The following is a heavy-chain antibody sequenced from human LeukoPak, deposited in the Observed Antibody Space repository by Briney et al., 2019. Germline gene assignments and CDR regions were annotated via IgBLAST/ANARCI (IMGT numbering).Heavy chain of an antibody. J-gene: IGHJ6*02. V-gene: IGHV3-7*05. CDR3: ARNWYLTSYGMDV. D-gene: IGHD1-7*01. CDR2: IKEDGSEK. CDR1: GFTYSSTY. Sequence: TGGSLRLSCTASGFTYSSTYMTWVRQVPGKGLEWVANIKEDGSEKFYVASVKGRFTIARDNAKNSLYLQMNGLRAEDTAVYYCARNWYLTSYGMDVWGQGTTVTVSS.